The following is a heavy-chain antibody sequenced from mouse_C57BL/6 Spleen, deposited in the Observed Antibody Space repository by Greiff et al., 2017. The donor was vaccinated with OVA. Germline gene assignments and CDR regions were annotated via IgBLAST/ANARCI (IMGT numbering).Heavy chain of an antibody. CDR3: ARRGLLGYYAMDY. V-gene: IGHV1-64*01. D-gene: IGHD2-1*01. J-gene: IGHJ4*01. Sequence: VQLQQPGAELVKPGASVKLSCKASGYTFTSYWMHWVKQRPGQGLEWIGMIHPNSGSTNYNEKFKSKATLTVDKSSSTAYMQLSSLTSEDSAVYYCARRGLLGYYAMDYWGQGTSVTVSS. CDR1: GYTFTSYW. CDR2: IHPNSGST.